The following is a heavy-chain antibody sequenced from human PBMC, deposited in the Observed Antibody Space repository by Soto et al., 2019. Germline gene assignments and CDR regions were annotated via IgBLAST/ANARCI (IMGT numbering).Heavy chain of an antibody. CDR3: AREHSSSWRFDY. CDR2: MNPNSGNT. CDR1: GYTFTSYD. J-gene: IGHJ4*02. D-gene: IGHD6-13*01. Sequence: QVQLVQSGAEVKKPGASVKVSCKASGYTFTSYDINWVRQATGQGLERMGWMNPNSGNTGYAQKFQGRVTMTRNTSISTAYMELSSMRSEDTAVYYCAREHSSSWRFDYWGQGTLVTVSS. V-gene: IGHV1-8*01.